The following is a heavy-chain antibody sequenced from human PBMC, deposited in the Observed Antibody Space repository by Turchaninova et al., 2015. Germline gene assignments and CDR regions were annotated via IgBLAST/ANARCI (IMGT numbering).Heavy chain of an antibody. CDR2: IYHSGST. CDR3: ARDGEGSDYGEDY. CDR1: GGAMSRSNW. Sequence: QVQLQESGPGLVKPSGTLALTGAVAGGAMSRSNWWSWVSQPPGKGLEWIGEIYHSGSTNYNPSLKSRVTISVDKSKNQFSLKLSSVTAADTAVYYCARDGEGSDYGEDYWGQGTLVTVSS. V-gene: IGHV4-4*02. D-gene: IGHD4-17*01. J-gene: IGHJ4*02.